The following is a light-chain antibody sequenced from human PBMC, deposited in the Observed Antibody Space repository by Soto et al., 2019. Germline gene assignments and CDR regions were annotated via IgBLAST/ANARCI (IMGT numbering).Light chain of an antibody. CDR2: SSN. J-gene: IGLJ7*01. CDR1: SGSVSSNYY. Sequence: QAVVTQEPSLSVSPGGTVTLTCAFTSGSVSSNYYPSWYQQTPGQPPRTLMYSSNNRFFGVPDRFSGSILGNKAALTITGAQADDEADYYCVLYMGGGLWLFGGGTQLTVL. V-gene: IGLV8-61*01. CDR3: VLYMGGGLWL.